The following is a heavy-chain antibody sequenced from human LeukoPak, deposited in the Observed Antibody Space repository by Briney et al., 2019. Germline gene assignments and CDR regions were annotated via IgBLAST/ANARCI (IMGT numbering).Heavy chain of an antibody. Sequence: ASVKVSCKASGYAFRTYGISWVRQAVGQGLEWMGWISVYNDDTHYAQKLQGRLSMTTDPSRSTVYMELRSLRSDDTAVYFCARSTQLPSEYFNGMDVWGQGTTVTVSS. CDR3: ARSTQLPSEYFNGMDV. CDR2: ISVYNDDT. D-gene: IGHD5-24*01. CDR1: GYAFRTYG. V-gene: IGHV1-18*01. J-gene: IGHJ6*02.